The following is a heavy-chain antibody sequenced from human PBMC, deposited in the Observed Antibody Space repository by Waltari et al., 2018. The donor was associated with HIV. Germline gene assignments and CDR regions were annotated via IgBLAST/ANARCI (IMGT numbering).Heavy chain of an antibody. Sequence: EVQLVESGGGLVQPGGSLRLSCAASGFTFSSHAMSWVRQAPGKGLEWVSAFSGSGGSTFYADSMEGRFTISRDSSKNTLYLQMNSLRAEDTAVYYCAKCTLGGGSVLDYWGQGTLVTVSS. CDR3: AKCTLGGGSVLDY. CDR1: GFTFSSHA. D-gene: IGHD2-15*01. CDR2: FSGSGGST. J-gene: IGHJ4*02. V-gene: IGHV3-23*04.